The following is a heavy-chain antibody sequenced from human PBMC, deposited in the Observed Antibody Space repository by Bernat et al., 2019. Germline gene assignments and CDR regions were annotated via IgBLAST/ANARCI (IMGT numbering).Heavy chain of an antibody. J-gene: IGHJ4*02. Sequence: EVQLVESGGDLVQPGGSLRLSCAASGFTFSSYAMNWVRQAPGKGLYWVSYISNNSSTKYYADSVKGRFTISRDNAKNSLYLQMNSLRAEDTAVYYCARGLYVDTPTIDYWGQGTLVTVSS. V-gene: IGHV3-48*01. CDR2: ISNNSSTK. CDR3: ARGLYVDTPTIDY. CDR1: GFTFSSYA. D-gene: IGHD5-18*01.